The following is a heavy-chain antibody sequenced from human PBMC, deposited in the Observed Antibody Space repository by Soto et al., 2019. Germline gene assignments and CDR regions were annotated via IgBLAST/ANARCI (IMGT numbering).Heavy chain of an antibody. CDR1: GFTFDDYA. V-gene: IGHV3-9*01. CDR3: AKGLWFGEPD. CDR2: ISWNSGSI. Sequence: GGSLRLSCAASGFTFDDYAMHWVRQAPGKGLEWVSGISWNSGSIGYADSVKGRFTISRDNAKNSLYLQMNNLRAEDTALYYCAKGLWFGEPDWGQGTLVTVSS. D-gene: IGHD3-10*01. J-gene: IGHJ4*02.